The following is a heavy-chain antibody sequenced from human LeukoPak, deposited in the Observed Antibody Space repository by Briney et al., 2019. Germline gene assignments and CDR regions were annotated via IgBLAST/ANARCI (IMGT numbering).Heavy chain of an antibody. CDR3: ARDSQGYYGDYVWFDP. CDR2: ISAYNGNT. V-gene: IGHV1-18*01. CDR1: GYTFTSYG. Sequence: ASVKVSCKASGYTFTSYGISWVRQAPGQGLEWMGWISAYNGNTNYAQKPQGRVTMTTDTSTSTAYMELRSLRSDDAAVYYCARDSQGYYGDYVWFDPWGQGTLVTVSS. J-gene: IGHJ5*02. D-gene: IGHD4-17*01.